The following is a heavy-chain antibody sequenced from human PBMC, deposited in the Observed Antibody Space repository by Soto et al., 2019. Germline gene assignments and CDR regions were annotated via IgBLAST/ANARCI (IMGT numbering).Heavy chain of an antibody. CDR1: GFSFSSAW. Sequence: EVQLVESGGGLVKPGESLRLSCAASGFSFSSAWMNWVRQAPGKGLEWVGRIKTQSDGASTQYPAPVKGRLSISRDDSKNMLSLQLTSLKIEDTAVYSCTTGSYEGFWGQGTLVTVSS. CDR3: TTGSYEGF. D-gene: IGHD3-3*01. CDR2: IKTQSDGAST. V-gene: IGHV3-15*07. J-gene: IGHJ4*02.